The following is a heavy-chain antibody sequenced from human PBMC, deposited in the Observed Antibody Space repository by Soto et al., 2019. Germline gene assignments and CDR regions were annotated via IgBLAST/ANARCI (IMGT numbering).Heavy chain of an antibody. CDR3: ARGRIVVVTARYYYYGMDV. V-gene: IGHV1-69*13. CDR1: EGTFSSYA. CDR2: IIPIFGTA. Sequence: GASVKVSCKSSEGTFSSYAITWVRQSPGQGLEWMGGIIPIFGTANYAQKFQGRVTITADESTSTAYMELSSLRSEDTAVYYCARGRIVVVTARYYYYGMDVWGQGTTVTVSS. D-gene: IGHD2-21*02. J-gene: IGHJ6*02.